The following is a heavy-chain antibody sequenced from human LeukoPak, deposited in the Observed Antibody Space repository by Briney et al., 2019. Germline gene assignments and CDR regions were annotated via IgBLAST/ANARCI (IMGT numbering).Heavy chain of an antibody. V-gene: IGHV4-4*07. D-gene: IGHD3-10*01. Sequence: SSETLSLTCTVSGGSISSYYWSWIRQPAGKGLEWIGRIYTSGSTNYNPSLKSRVTMSVDTSKNQFSLKLSSVTAADTAVYYCARESWDYGSGSSVVASYYFDYWGQGTLVTVSS. CDR2: IYTSGST. CDR1: GGSISSYY. CDR3: ARESWDYGSGSSVVASYYFDY. J-gene: IGHJ4*02.